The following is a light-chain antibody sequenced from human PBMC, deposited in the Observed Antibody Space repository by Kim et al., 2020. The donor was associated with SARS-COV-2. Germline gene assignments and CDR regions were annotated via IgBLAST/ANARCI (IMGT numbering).Light chain of an antibody. J-gene: IGKJ1*01. CDR1: QGIVND. Sequence: AAVGDSVTLTSRASQGIVNDLVWYQQKPNKAPKLLIFVISRLQSGVPSRFSGSGSGTDFTLTISGLQPEDSATYYCLQDSTYPWTFGQGTKVDIK. CDR2: VIS. CDR3: LQDSTYPWT. V-gene: IGKV1-6*01.